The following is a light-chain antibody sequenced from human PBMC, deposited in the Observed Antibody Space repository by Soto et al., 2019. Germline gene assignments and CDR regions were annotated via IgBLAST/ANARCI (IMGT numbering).Light chain of an antibody. Sequence: DIQMTQSPSSLSASVGDRVTITCRASQGISNYLAWYQQKPGKVPKLLIYAASTLQSGVPSRFSGSGSGKDFTLTISSLQPEDVAIYYCQKCGIVPVTIGGLSQVEI. CDR3: QKCGIVPVT. CDR1: QGISNY. CDR2: AAS. J-gene: IGKJ4*01. V-gene: IGKV1-27*01.